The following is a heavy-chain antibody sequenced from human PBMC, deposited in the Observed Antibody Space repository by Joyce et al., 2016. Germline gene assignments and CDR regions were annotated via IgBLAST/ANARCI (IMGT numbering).Heavy chain of an antibody. CDR1: GYTFTNYV. J-gene: IGHJ6*02. D-gene: IGHD3-3*01. Sequence: QVQLVQSGAEVKKPGASVKISCQASGYTFTNYVIQWVRKAPEQRQEWMGWINAGNGHTKYSQMLQGRGTITRDTSASTAYMELSSLTSEDTAVYYCARGLGVVIFYYYGMDVWGQGTTVTVSS. V-gene: IGHV1-3*01. CDR2: INAGNGHT. CDR3: ARGLGVVIFYYYGMDV.